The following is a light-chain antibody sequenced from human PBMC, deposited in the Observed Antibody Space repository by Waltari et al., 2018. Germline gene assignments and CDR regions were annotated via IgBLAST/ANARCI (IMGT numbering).Light chain of an antibody. CDR2: GAS. J-gene: IGKJ2*01. CDR3: QQYGSSVMYT. V-gene: IGKV3-20*01. Sequence: VLTQSPGTLSLSPGERATLSCRTSQSITKKFFAWYQHEPGQAPRLLIYGASSRAAGIPDRFSGSGSGTDFTLTISRLEPEDSAVYYCQQYGSSVMYTFGQGTKLEIK. CDR1: QSITKKF.